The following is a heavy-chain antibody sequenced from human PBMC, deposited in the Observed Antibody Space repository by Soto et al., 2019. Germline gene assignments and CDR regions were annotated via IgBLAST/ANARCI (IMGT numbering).Heavy chain of an antibody. CDR1: GFSLSSTRMA. D-gene: IGHD6-19*01. CDR3: AHIVVAGLGYYFDY. V-gene: IGHV2-5*02. J-gene: IGHJ4*02. CDR2: IYWDDDK. Sequence: QITLKESGPTLVKPTQNLTLTCTFSGFSLSSTRMAVGWIRQPPGKALELLALIYWDDDKRYSPFLKSGLTITKDTSKNQLVLTMSNMDPVDTARYYCAHIVVAGLGYYFDYWCQGTLISVSS.